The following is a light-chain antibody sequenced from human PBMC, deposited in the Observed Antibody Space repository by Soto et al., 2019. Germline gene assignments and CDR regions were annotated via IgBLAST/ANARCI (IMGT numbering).Light chain of an antibody. CDR3: QKYNSAPRT. CDR2: AAS. CDR1: QGISNY. J-gene: IGKJ3*01. V-gene: IGKV1-27*01. Sequence: DIQMTQSPSSLSASVGDRVTITCRASQGISNYLAWYQQKPGKVPKLLIYAASTLQSGVPSRVSGSGSVTDFTLTISSLQPEDVATYYCQKYNSAPRTFGPGTKVDIK.